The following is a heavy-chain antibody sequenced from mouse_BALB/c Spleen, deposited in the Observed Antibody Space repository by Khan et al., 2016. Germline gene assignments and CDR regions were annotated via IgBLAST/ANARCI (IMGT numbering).Heavy chain of an antibody. J-gene: IGHJ3*01. CDR1: GYTFSSYW. CDR2: ILPGSGST. Sequence: QVQLKQSGAELMKPGASVKISCKATGYTFSSYWIEWVKQRPGHGLEWIGEILPGSGSTNYNEKFKGKATFTADTSSNTAYLQLSSLTSEDSAVYYCARAHYYGYGSWFAYGGQGTLVTVSA. CDR3: ARAHYYGYGSWFAY. D-gene: IGHD1-2*01. V-gene: IGHV1-9*01.